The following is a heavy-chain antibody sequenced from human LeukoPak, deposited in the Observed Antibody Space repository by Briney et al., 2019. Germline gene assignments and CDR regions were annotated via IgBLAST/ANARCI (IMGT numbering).Heavy chain of an antibody. CDR1: GGSVTNSNYY. CDR2: IYYSGST. V-gene: IGHV4-61*01. J-gene: IGHJ6*02. D-gene: IGHD3-16*01. Sequence: PSETLSLTCIVSGGSVTNSNYYWSWIRQPPGKGLEWIGYIYYSGSTNYNPSLKSRVTISVDTSKNQFSLKLSSVTAADTAVYFCVRDRFRINYYYYGMDVWGQGATVTVSS. CDR3: VRDRFRINYYYYGMDV.